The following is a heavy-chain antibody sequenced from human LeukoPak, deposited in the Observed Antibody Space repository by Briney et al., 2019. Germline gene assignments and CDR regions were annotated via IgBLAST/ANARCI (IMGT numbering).Heavy chain of an antibody. J-gene: IGHJ3*02. CDR3: ARGGRERYSSGWTDAFDI. CDR1: GYTFTSYY. V-gene: IGHV1-46*01. D-gene: IGHD6-19*01. Sequence: GASVKVSCKASGYTFTSYYMHWVRQAPGQGLEWMGIINPSGGSTSYAQKFQGRVTMTRDTSTSTVYMELSSLSSEDTAVYYCARGGRERYSSGWTDAFDIWGQGTIVTVSS. CDR2: INPSGGST.